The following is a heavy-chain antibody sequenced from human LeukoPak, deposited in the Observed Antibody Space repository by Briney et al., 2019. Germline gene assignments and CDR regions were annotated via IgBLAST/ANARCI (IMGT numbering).Heavy chain of an antibody. D-gene: IGHD1-26*01. V-gene: IGHV4-31*03. Sequence: PSQTLSLTCTVSGGSISSGGYYWSWIRQHPGKGLEWIGYIYYSGSTYYNPSPKSRVTISVDMSKNQFSLKLSSVTAADTAVYYCVRDGKIWAFDIWGQGTMVTVSS. J-gene: IGHJ3*02. CDR3: VRDGKIWAFDI. CDR2: IYYSGST. CDR1: GGSISSGGYY.